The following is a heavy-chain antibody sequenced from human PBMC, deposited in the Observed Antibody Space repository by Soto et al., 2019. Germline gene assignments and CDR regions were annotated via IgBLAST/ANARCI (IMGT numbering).Heavy chain of an antibody. CDR3: TTDDGSGYYNTEDAFDI. J-gene: IGHJ3*02. Sequence: GGSLRLSCAASGFTFSSYAMSWVRQAPGKGLEWVGRIKSKTDGGTTDYAAPVKGRFTISRDDSKNTLYLQMNSLKTEDTAVYYCTTDDGSGYYNTEDAFDIWGQGTMVTVSS. CDR2: IKSKTDGGTT. CDR1: GFTFSSYA. V-gene: IGHV3-15*01. D-gene: IGHD3-22*01.